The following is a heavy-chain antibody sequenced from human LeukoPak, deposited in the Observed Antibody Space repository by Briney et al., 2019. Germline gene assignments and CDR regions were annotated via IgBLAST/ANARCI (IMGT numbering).Heavy chain of an antibody. J-gene: IGHJ3*02. D-gene: IGHD5-24*01. CDR1: GFTFSNYA. Sequence: GGSLRLSCAASGFTFSNYAMHWVRQAPGKGLEWVAVIWYDGSNKYYADSVKGRFTISRDNSKNTLYLQMNSLRAEDTAVYYCARVEGAFDIWGQGTMVTVSS. V-gene: IGHV3-33*08. CDR2: IWYDGSNK. CDR3: ARVEGAFDI.